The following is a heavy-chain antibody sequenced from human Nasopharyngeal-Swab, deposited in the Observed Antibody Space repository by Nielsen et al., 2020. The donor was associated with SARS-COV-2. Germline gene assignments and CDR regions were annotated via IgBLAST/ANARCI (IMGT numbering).Heavy chain of an antibody. D-gene: IGHD4-17*01. J-gene: IGHJ4*02. Sequence: SETLSLTCTVSGGSSSSYYGSWMRQPPGKGLEWIGYIYYSGSTNYNPSLKSRVTISVDTSKNQFSLKLSSVTAADTAVYYCARHTVATPISHYFDYWGQGTLVPVSS. CDR1: GGSSSSYY. V-gene: IGHV4-59*08. CDR2: IYYSGST. CDR3: ARHTVATPISHYFDY.